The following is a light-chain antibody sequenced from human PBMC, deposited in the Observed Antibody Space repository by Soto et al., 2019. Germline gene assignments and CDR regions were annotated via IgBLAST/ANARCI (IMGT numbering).Light chain of an antibody. CDR1: QIISSY. V-gene: IGKV1-39*01. Sequence: DIQMTQSPSSLSASVGDRDTITCRASQIISSYLNWYQQKPGKAPKLLIYAASSLQSGFPSRFSGSGSGTDFTFTISSLEPEDFAVYFCQQRANWLTFGGGTKVDIK. CDR2: AAS. CDR3: QQRANWLT. J-gene: IGKJ4*01.